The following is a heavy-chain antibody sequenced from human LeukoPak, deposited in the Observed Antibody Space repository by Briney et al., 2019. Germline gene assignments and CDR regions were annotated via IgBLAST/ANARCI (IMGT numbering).Heavy chain of an antibody. J-gene: IGHJ3*02. CDR3: ARDRSLTGAFDI. CDR2: IYYSGST. V-gene: IGHV4-61*08. Sequence: SETLSLTRTVSGGSISSGDYYWSWIRQPPGKGLEWIGYIYYSGSTNYNPSLKSRVTISVDTSKNQFSLKLTSVTAADTAVYYCARDRSLTGAFDIWGQGTMVTVSS. CDR1: GGSISSGDYY.